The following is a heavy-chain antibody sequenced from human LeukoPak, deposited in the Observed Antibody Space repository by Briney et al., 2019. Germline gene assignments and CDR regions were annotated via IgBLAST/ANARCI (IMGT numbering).Heavy chain of an antibody. Sequence: GESLKISGKCSGYSFTSYWIGWVRQMPGEGLEWMGIIYPGDSDTRYSPSLQGQVAISADKSISTAYLQWSSLKASDTAMYYCARLSILTGDFFYWGQGTLVTVSS. CDR1: GYSFTSYW. D-gene: IGHD7-27*01. V-gene: IGHV5-51*01. J-gene: IGHJ4*02. CDR3: ARLSILTGDFFY. CDR2: IYPGDSDT.